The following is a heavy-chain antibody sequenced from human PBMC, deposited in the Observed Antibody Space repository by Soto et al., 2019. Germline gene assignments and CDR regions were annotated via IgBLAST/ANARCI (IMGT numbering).Heavy chain of an antibody. CDR3: ASSLRAAFDV. V-gene: IGHV4-59*01. CDR1: GGSISSYY. J-gene: IGHJ3*01. Sequence: SETLSLTCTISGGSISSYYWSRIRQPPGKGLEWIGYIYNSGSTKYNPSLKSRVTISVDTSKNQFSLKLRSVTAADTAVYYCASSLRAAFDVWGQGTMVTVSS. CDR2: IYNSGST.